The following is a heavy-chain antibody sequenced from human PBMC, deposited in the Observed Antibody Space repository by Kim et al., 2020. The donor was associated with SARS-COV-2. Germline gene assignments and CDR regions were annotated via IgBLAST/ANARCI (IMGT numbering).Heavy chain of an antibody. CDR2: ISSSSSYT. CDR1: GFTFSDYY. D-gene: IGHD3-16*02. V-gene: IGHV3-11*05. J-gene: IGHJ6*02. CDR3: ARDLMITFGGVIVSTYYYYGMDV. Sequence: GGSQRLSCAASGFTFSDYYMSWIRQAPGKGLEWVSYISSSSSYTNYADSVKGRFTISRDNAKNSLYLQMNSLRAEDTAVYYCARDLMITFGGVIVSTYYYYGMDVWGQGTTVTVSS.